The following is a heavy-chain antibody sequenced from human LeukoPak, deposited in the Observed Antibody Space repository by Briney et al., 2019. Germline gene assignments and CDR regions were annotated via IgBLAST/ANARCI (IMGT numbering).Heavy chain of an antibody. J-gene: IGHJ4*01. V-gene: IGHV3-74*01. CDR3: ARDDNYYDGSSYSSGFDH. CDR1: GSSLSDFW. D-gene: IGHD3-22*01. Sequence: PGGSLRLSCVASGSSLSDFWMHWVRQVPGKELVWVALIRIDGNTNVADSVRGRSSISRDTAKNTLYLQMNSLRAEDSAIYYCARDDNYYDGSSYSSGFDHWGHGTLVTVSS. CDR2: IRIDGNT.